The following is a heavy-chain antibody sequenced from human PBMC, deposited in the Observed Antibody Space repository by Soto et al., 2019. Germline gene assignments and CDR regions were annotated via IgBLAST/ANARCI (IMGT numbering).Heavy chain of an antibody. J-gene: IGHJ4*02. Sequence: QVQLQEAGPGLGKPSGTLSLTCAVSGGAISSSYLWNWFRQTPRGGLEWIGKIYHGGTTNYNPSLKNRVTISVDKSKNQFSLKLTSVTAADTAVYYCVSSLNSDFWRDGGRHFYFDYCGRGILATVSS. D-gene: IGHD3-3*01. V-gene: IGHV4-4*02. CDR1: GGAISSSYL. CDR3: VSSLNSDFWRDGGRHFYFDY. CDR2: IYHGGTT.